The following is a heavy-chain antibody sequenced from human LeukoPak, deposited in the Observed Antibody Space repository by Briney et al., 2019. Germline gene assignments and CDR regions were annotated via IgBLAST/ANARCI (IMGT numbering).Heavy chain of an antibody. CDR3: ARELVARQDLDY. V-gene: IGHV3-21*01. J-gene: IGHJ4*02. D-gene: IGHD6-6*01. Sequence: TGGSLRLSCVASGFTFSGNSMNWVRQPPGKGLDWVSSIDTSGRDAYYAGSVKGRFTISRDNAMNSLYLQMNSLRAEDTAVYYCARELVARQDLDYWGQGTLVTVSS. CDR2: IDTSGRDA. CDR1: GFTFSGNS.